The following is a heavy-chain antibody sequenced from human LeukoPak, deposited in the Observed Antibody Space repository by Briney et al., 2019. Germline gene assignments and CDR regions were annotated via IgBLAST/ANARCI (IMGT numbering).Heavy chain of an antibody. CDR2: MYISGST. J-gene: IGHJ5*01. D-gene: IGHD6-13*01. CDR3: ARDRGRAAAGNCFCS. CDR1: GGSISSDD. V-gene: IGHV4-4*07. Sequence: SETLSLTCTVSGGSISSDDWCWVRQPAGKGLEWIGRMYISGSTDHNPPLKSRVTMSLDTSKNQFSLKLTSVTAADTAVYYCARDRGRAAAGNCFCSWGPGTLVIVSS.